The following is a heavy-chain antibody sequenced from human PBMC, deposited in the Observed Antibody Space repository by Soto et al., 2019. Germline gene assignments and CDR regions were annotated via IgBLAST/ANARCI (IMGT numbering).Heavy chain of an antibody. V-gene: IGHV3-48*01. D-gene: IGHD3-16*01. Sequence: GGSLRLCCAASGFTFSSYSMTWVRQAPGKGLEWISYISSSSSTTNYADSVKGRFTISRDNAKNSLYLQMNSLRAEDTAVYYCARTYYDLTGYPHRGGFEPWGQATLVTVS. CDR3: ARTYYDLTGYPHRGGFEP. CDR1: GFTFSSYS. CDR2: ISSSSSTT. J-gene: IGHJ5*02.